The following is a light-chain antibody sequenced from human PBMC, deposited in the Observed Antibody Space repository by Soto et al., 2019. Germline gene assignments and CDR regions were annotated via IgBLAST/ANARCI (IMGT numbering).Light chain of an antibody. CDR2: EGS. J-gene: IGLJ3*02. V-gene: IGLV2-23*01. Sequence: QSVLTQPASVSGSPGQSITISCTGTSSDVGNYNLVSWYQQHPGKAPKLMIYEGSKGPSGVSNRFSGSKSGNTASLTISGLQAEDEADYYCCSDARSNTWVFGGGTKLTVL. CDR1: SSDVGNYNL. CDR3: CSDARSNTWV.